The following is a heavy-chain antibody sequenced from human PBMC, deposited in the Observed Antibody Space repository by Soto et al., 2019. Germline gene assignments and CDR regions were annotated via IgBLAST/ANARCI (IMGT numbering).Heavy chain of an antibody. CDR1: GGTFSSYA. Sequence: QVQLVQSGAEVKKPGSSVKVSCKASGGTFSSYAISWVRQAPGQGLEWMGGIIPIFGTADYAQKFQGRVTIAADGFTGTAYLELSSLSSEDTAVYYCARPLGVNHYYYGMDVWGQGTTVTVSS. D-gene: IGHD2-21*01. V-gene: IGHV1-69*12. J-gene: IGHJ6*02. CDR2: IIPIFGTA. CDR3: ARPLGVNHYYYGMDV.